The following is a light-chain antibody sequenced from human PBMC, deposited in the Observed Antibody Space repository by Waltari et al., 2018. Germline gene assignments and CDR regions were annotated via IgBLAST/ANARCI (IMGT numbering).Light chain of an antibody. CDR3: YSSDTTGLRV. J-gene: IGLJ1*01. Sequence: SYELTQPPSVSVSPGQTARITCSGHELPRKYAYWFQQKSGQAPLLVIYEDPKRPPGIPARFSGSISGTVATFTITGAQVDDEADYYCYSSDTTGLRVFGGGTTV. CDR1: ELPRKY. CDR2: EDP. V-gene: IGLV3-10*01.